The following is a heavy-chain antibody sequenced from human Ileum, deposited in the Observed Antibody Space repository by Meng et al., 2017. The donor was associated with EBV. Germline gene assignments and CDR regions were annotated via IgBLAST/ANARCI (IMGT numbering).Heavy chain of an antibody. CDR3: VRDGDNWNFDY. J-gene: IGHJ4*02. CDR1: GFTFSSYW. V-gene: IGHV3-74*01. D-gene: IGHD1-20*01. Sequence: VQVVEFGGGLVQRRGSLRLSCAASGFTFSSYWMHWVRQAPGKGLLWVSRINGDGSGSNYADSVKGRFTISRDNAKNTLSLQMNSLRAEDTAVYYCVRDGDNWNFDYWGQGTLVTVSS. CDR2: INGDGSGS.